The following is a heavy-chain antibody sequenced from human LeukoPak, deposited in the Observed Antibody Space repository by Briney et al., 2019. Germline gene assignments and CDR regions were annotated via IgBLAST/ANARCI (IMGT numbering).Heavy chain of an antibody. J-gene: IGHJ4*02. Sequence: SETLSLTCTVSGGSISSSSYYWGWIRQPPGKGLEWIGSIYYSGSTYYNPSLKSRVTISVDTSKNQFSLKLSSVTAADTAVYYCASFPDKFDYWGQGTLVTVSS. V-gene: IGHV4-39*01. D-gene: IGHD3-9*01. CDR2: IYYSGST. CDR3: ASFPDKFDY. CDR1: GGSISSSSYY.